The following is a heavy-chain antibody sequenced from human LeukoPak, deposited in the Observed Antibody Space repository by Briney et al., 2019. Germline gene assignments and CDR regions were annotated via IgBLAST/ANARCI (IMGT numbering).Heavy chain of an antibody. J-gene: IGHJ5*02. CDR3: ASTGLAAGTDNWFDP. CDR2: IYYSGST. Sequence: PSETLSLTCTVSGGSISSSSYYWGWIRQPPGKGLEWIGSIYYSGSTYYNPSLKGRVTISVDTSKNQFSLKLSSVTAADTAVYYCASTGLAAGTDNWFDPWGQGTLVTVSS. V-gene: IGHV4-39*07. CDR1: GGSISSSSYY. D-gene: IGHD6-13*01.